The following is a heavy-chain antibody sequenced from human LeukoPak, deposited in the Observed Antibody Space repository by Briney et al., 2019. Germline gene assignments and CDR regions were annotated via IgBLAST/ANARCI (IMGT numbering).Heavy chain of an antibody. CDR3: AKLVVPAVRQDY. J-gene: IGHJ4*02. V-gene: IGHV3-30*18. CDR1: GFTFSSYG. D-gene: IGHD2-2*01. Sequence: GGSLRLSCAASGFTFSSYGMHWVRQAPGKGLEWVAVISYDGSNKYYADSVKGRFTISRDNSKNTLYLQMNSLRAEDTAVDYCAKLVVPAVRQDYWGQGTLVTVSS. CDR2: ISYDGSNK.